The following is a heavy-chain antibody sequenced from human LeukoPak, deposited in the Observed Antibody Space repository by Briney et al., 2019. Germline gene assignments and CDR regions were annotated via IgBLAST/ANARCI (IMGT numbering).Heavy chain of an antibody. CDR2: ITSSSSHI. Sequence: PGGSLRLSCAASGFTFSSYSMNWVRQAPGKGLEWVSSITSSSSHIFYADSVMGRFTISRDNAKKSLYLQMNSLRAEDTAVYYCASSRASRPDWFDPWGQGTLVTVSS. J-gene: IGHJ5*02. V-gene: IGHV3-21*01. D-gene: IGHD6-6*01. CDR1: GFTFSSYS. CDR3: ASSRASRPDWFDP.